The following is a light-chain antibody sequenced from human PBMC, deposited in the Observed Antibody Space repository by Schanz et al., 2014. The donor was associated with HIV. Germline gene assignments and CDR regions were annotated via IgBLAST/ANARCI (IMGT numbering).Light chain of an antibody. J-gene: IGKJ1*01. V-gene: IGKV1-9*01. CDR1: QGISSY. CDR3: QQLSSYPWT. CDR2: DAS. Sequence: IQLTQSPSSLSASVGDRVTITCRASQGISSYLAWNQQKSEKAPKVLVYDASTLQTGVPSRFSGSGSGTDFTLTISSLQPEDFATYYCQQLSSYPWTFGQGTKVEIK.